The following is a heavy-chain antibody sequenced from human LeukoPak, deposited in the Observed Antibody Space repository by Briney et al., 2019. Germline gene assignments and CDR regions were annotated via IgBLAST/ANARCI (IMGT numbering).Heavy chain of an antibody. CDR3: ARSGSKNSSSWYDAFDI. D-gene: IGHD6-13*01. CDR1: GFTFSTFG. Sequence: GRSLKLSCAASGFTFSTFGMHWVRQAPGKGLDWMAHISYDGRNKYYADSVKGRFTISRDNSKNTLYLHMNSLRIEDTAVYYCARSGSKNSSSWYDAFDIWGQGTMVTVSS. CDR2: ISYDGRNK. J-gene: IGHJ3*02. V-gene: IGHV3-30*03.